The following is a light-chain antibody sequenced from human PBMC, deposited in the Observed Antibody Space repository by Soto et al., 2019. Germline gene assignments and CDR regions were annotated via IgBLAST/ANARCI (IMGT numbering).Light chain of an antibody. CDR3: QQYCTSPPT. CDR1: QSFSSTY. CDR2: GAS. J-gene: IGKJ3*01. V-gene: IGKV3-20*01. Sequence: EIVLTQSPGTLSLSPGERATLSCSASQSFSSTYLASCQQKPGQAPSLLIYGASNRPTGIPDRFSGSGSWTHFILIISSLEPDDFAVYYCQQYCTSPPTCGPGTNVDIK.